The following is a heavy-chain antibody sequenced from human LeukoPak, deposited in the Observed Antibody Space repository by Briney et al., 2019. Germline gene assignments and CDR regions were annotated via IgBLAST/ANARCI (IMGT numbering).Heavy chain of an antibody. D-gene: IGHD4-23*01. Sequence: SETLSLTCAVSGDSISSGGHYWNWIRQRPGNGPEWIGYIFHTGSTYYNPSLKSRVTISVDTSKSQFFLKLTSVTAADTAVYYCARDPTTVVTLPYYFDFWGQGTLVTVSA. V-gene: IGHV4-31*11. CDR1: GDSISSGGHY. CDR3: ARDPTTVVTLPYYFDF. CDR2: IFHTGST. J-gene: IGHJ4*02.